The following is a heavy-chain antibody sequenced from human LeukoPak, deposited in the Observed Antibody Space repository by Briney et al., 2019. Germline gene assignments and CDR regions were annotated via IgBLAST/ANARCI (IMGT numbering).Heavy chain of an antibody. V-gene: IGHV3-30*04. Sequence: AGRSLRLSCAASGFTFSSYAMHWVRQAPGRGLEWVAVISYDGSDKYYADSVKGRFTISRDNSKNTLYLQMNSLRAEDTAVYYCGFGPPFDPWGQGTLVTVSS. D-gene: IGHD3-10*01. CDR1: GFTFSSYA. CDR2: ISYDGSDK. J-gene: IGHJ5*02. CDR3: GFGPPFDP.